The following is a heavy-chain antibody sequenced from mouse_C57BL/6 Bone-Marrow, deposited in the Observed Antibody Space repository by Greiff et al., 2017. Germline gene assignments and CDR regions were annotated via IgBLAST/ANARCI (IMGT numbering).Heavy chain of an antibody. D-gene: IGHD5-2*01. CDR3: ARGNILLLYCYFDV. J-gene: IGHJ1*03. CDR1: GYTFTSYW. CDR2: IHPNSGST. V-gene: IGHV1-64*01. Sequence: VQLQQPGAELVKPGASVKLSCKASGYTFTSYWMHWVKQRPGHGLEWIGMIHPNSGSTNYNEKFKSQATLTVDHSTSTAYMQLSRLTSDDSAVYYCARGNILLLYCYFDVWGTGTTVTVSS.